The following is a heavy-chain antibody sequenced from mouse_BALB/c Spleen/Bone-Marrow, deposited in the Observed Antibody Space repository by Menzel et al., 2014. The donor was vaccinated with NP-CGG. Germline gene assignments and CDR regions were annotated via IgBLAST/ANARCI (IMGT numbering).Heavy chain of an antibody. CDR3: ARHGFYYAMDY. V-gene: IGHV5-2*01. Sequence: EVKLVESGGGLVQPGESLKLSCESNEYEFPSHDMSWVRKTPEKRLELVAAINSDGGITNYPDTMERRFTISRDNTKKTLYQQMSSLRSEDTALYYCARHGFYYAMDYWGQGTSVTVSS. J-gene: IGHJ4*01. CDR1: EYEFPSHD. CDR2: INSDGGIT.